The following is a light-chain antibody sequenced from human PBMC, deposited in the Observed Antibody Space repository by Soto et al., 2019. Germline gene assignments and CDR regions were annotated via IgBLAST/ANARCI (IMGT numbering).Light chain of an antibody. V-gene: IGKV4-1*01. CDR2: WAS. Sequence: DIVVTQYPDSLAVSLGERATINCKSSQRVLRSSNNKNYLAWYQQKPGQPPKLLIHWASTRQSGVPDRFSGSGSGTDFTLTISSLQAEDVAVYHCQQFHSRPLTFGGGTKVEIK. CDR3: QQFHSRPLT. J-gene: IGKJ4*01. CDR1: QRVLRSSNNKNY.